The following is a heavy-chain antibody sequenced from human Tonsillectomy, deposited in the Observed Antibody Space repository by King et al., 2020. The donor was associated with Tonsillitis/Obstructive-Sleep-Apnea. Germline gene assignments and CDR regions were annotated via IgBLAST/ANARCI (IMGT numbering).Heavy chain of an antibody. Sequence: QVQLQQCGAGLLKPSETLSLTCAVYGGSFSGYSWSWIRQPPGKGLEWIGEINNSGSTNYNPSLKSRVTISIDTSKNQFSLKLTSVTAADTAVYYCARDYPIVVVPAAIPSFFDYWGQGTLVTVSS. CDR3: ARDYPIVVVPAAIPSFFDY. CDR2: INNSGST. CDR1: GGSFSGYS. J-gene: IGHJ4*02. D-gene: IGHD2-2*01. V-gene: IGHV4-34*01.